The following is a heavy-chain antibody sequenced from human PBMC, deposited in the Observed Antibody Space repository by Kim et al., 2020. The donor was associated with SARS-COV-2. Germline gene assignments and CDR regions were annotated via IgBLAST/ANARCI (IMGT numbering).Heavy chain of an antibody. V-gene: IGHV3-43*01. D-gene: IGHD3-10*01. CDR3: AKDLTTMVRGVMAAGDAFDI. Sequence: RFTISRDNSKNSLYLQMNSLRTEDTALYYCAKDLTTMVRGVMAAGDAFDIWGQGTMVTVSS. J-gene: IGHJ3*02.